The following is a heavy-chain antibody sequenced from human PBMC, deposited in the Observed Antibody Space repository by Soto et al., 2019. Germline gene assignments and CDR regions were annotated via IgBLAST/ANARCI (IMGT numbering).Heavy chain of an antibody. Sequence: QAQLVQSAGEVKKPGASVKVSCKASGYSFTSYGISWVRRAPGQGLEWMGWISPYNGHTQFVQRFQGRVTMTTDTSTKTAYMELRNLRSDDTAHYYCARDLTIVPATHPRLENYGMDVW. CDR3: ARDLTIVPATHPRLENYGMDV. V-gene: IGHV1-18*01. J-gene: IGHJ6*01. D-gene: IGHD2-2*01. CDR2: ISPYNGHT. CDR1: GYSFTSYG.